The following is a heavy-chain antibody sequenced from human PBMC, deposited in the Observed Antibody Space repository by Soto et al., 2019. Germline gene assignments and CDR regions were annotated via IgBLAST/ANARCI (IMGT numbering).Heavy chain of an antibody. CDR2: IYYSGST. D-gene: IGHD3-10*01. CDR3: ARVSPMGWFDP. V-gene: IGHV4-31*02. Sequence: DLEWIGYIYYSGSTYYNPSLKSRVTISVDTSKNQFSLKLSSVTAADTAVYYCARVSPMGWFDPWGQGTLVTVSS. J-gene: IGHJ5*02.